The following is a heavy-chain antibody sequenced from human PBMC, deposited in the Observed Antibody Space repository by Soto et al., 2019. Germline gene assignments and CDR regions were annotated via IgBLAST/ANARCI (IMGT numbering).Heavy chain of an antibody. CDR3: AAVSGVYCSGGSCYSPYYGMDV. Sequence: SVEVSCTASGFTFTSSAVQWVRQDRGQRLEWIGWIVVGSGNTNYAQKFQERVTITRDMSTSTAYMELSSLRSEDTAVYYCAAVSGVYCSGGSCYSPYYGMDVWGQGTTVTVSS. J-gene: IGHJ6*02. D-gene: IGHD2-15*01. CDR2: IVVGSGNT. V-gene: IGHV1-58*01. CDR1: GFTFTSSA.